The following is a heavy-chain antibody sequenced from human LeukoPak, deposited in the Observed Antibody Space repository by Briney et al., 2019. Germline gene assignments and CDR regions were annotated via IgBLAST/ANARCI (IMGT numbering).Heavy chain of an antibody. CDR3: GRNASSGGYLKGGFDL. D-gene: IGHD6-19*01. J-gene: IGHJ5*02. CDR2: IHHTRSTK. V-gene: IGHV3-48*04. Sequence: GGSLRLSCAASGFTFSTYTLNWVRQAPGKGLEWISYIHHTRSTKYYADSVKGRFTISRDNAKNSLYLQMNSLRAEDTAVYYCGRNASSGGYLKGGFDLWGQGTLVTVSS. CDR1: GFTFSTYT.